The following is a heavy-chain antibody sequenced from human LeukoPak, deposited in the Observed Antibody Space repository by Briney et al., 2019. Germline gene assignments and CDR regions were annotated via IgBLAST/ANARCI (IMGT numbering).Heavy chain of an antibody. CDR1: DASISGYY. J-gene: IGHJ4*02. Sequence: SETLSLTCTVSDASISGYYWSWIRQPPGKGLEWIGSTHFSGSTNYNPSLRSRVTISVDTSKNQLSLKLSSVTAADTAVYYCARDLGGIYFDYWGQGTLVTVSS. V-gene: IGHV4-59*01. D-gene: IGHD1-26*01. CDR3: ARDLGGIYFDY. CDR2: THFSGST.